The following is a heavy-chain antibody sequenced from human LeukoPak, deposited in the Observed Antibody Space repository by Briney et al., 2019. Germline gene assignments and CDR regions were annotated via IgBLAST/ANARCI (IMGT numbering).Heavy chain of an antibody. J-gene: IGHJ4*02. CDR3: AKDQPTPYFDY. Sequence: PGGSLRLSCAASGFTFSHYGMDWVRQAPGKGLEWVAFIRNDGSVIYYADSVKGRFTISRDNSKDTLYLQMNSLRDEDTAVCYCAKDQPTPYFDYWGQGSLVTVSS. D-gene: IGHD4-23*01. V-gene: IGHV3-30*02. CDR2: IRNDGSVI. CDR1: GFTFSHYG.